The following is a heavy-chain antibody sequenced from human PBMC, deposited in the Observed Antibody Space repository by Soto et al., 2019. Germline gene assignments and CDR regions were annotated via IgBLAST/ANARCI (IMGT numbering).Heavy chain of an antibody. CDR1: GGNFITFA. V-gene: IGHV1-69*01. D-gene: IGHD3-16*01. CDR3: AKKLTIDPFGSYDVDV. Sequence: QVELVQSGAEVKKPGSSVKVSCKASGGNFITFAISWVRQAPGQGLEWMGEIIPISSTTKSAHKFQDRVTISTDGSAGTVHMELRSLKSEHTAIYFCAKKLTIDPFGSYDVDVWGQGTTVTVSS. J-gene: IGHJ6*02. CDR2: IIPISSTT.